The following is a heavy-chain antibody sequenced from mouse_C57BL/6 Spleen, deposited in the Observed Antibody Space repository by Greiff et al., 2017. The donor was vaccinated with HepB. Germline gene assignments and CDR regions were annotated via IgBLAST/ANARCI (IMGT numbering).Heavy chain of an antibody. CDR2: IYPSDSET. Sequence: QVQLQQPGAELVRPGSSVKLSCKASGYTFTSYWMDWVKQRPGQGLEWIGNIYPSDSETHYNQKFKDKATLTVDKSSSTAYMQLSSLASEDSAVYYCARWGSSLLGLDYWGQGTTLTVSS. CDR1: GYTFTSYW. J-gene: IGHJ2*01. D-gene: IGHD4-1*01. CDR3: ARWGSSLLGLDY. V-gene: IGHV1-61*01.